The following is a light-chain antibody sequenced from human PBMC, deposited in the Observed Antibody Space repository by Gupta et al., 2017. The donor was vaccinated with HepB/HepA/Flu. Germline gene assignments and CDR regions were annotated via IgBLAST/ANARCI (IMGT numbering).Light chain of an antibody. CDR2: GNS. CDR3: QSYDSSLSGSV. V-gene: IGLV1-40*01. CDR1: SSNIGAGYD. Sequence: QSVLTQPPSVSGAPGQRVTISCTGSSSNIGAGYDVHWYQQLPGTAPKLLIYGNSNRPSGVPDRFAGYKSGTSASLAITGLQAEDEAEDYCQSYDSSLSGSVFGGGTKLTVL. J-gene: IGLJ2*01.